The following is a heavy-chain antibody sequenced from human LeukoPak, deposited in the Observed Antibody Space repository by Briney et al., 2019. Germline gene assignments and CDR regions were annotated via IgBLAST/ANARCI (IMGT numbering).Heavy chain of an antibody. CDR2: ISTDGSIT. V-gene: IGHV3-74*01. Sequence: PGGSLRLSCEASGFTFSSNWMLWVRQASGKGRVWVSHISTDGSITNYAGSVKGRFTISRDNAKNMLYLQMNSLRAEDTALYYCARDNSASYWGQGTLVTVSS. D-gene: IGHD4-11*01. CDR3: ARDNSASY. J-gene: IGHJ1*01. CDR1: GFTFSSNW.